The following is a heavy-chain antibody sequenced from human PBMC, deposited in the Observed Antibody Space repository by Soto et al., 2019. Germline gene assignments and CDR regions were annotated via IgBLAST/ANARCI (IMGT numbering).Heavy chain of an antibody. D-gene: IGHD3-22*01. Sequence: GGSLRLSCVVSGFTFSSYVMSWVRQAPGQGLEWVSGISDNGGSAFYADSVKGRFTISRDNSKNTLYLQMDSLRAEDTALYYCAKGIPYDRSAYHHRTFDYWGQGTLVTVSS. CDR2: ISDNGGSA. CDR3: AKGIPYDRSAYHHRTFDY. J-gene: IGHJ4*02. CDR1: GFTFSSYV. V-gene: IGHV3-23*01.